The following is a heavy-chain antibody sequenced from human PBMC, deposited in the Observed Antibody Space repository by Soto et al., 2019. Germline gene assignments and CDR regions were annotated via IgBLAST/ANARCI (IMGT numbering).Heavy chain of an antibody. J-gene: IGHJ5*02. Sequence: PSETLSLTCTVSGGSISSGGYYWSWIRQHPGKGLEWIGYIYYSGSTYYNPSLKSRVTISVDTSKNQFSLKLSSVTAADMAVYYCARVFSDSSSFFDPWGQGTLVTVSS. CDR1: GGSISSGGYY. D-gene: IGHD6-13*01. V-gene: IGHV4-31*03. CDR2: IYYSGST. CDR3: ARVFSDSSSFFDP.